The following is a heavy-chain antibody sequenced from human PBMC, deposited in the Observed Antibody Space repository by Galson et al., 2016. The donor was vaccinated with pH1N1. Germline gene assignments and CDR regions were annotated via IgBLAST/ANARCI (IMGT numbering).Heavy chain of an antibody. V-gene: IGHV4-59*01. CDR3: ARDPGGGGHFDY. CDR1: GGSINPFY. J-gene: IGHJ4*02. CDR2: IYYSGTT. D-gene: IGHD2-8*02. Sequence: SETLSLTCAVSGGSINPFYWSWIRQPPGKGLEWIGNIYYSGTTNYNPSLKSRVTMSVATSKGQLSLNLTSVTAADTAIYYCARDPGGGGHFDYWGQGALVTASS.